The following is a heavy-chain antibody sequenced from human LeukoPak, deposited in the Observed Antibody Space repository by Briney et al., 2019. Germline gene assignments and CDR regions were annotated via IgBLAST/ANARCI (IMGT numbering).Heavy chain of an antibody. V-gene: IGHV3-30*02. D-gene: IGHD1-14*01. CDR1: GFTFSNYA. CDR2: ISYDGSEK. Sequence: GGSLRLSCAGSGFTFSNYAMHWVRQAPGKGLECVAFISYDGSEKFYVDSVKGRFTISRDDSKNTLYLQMNSLRGEDTAIYYCARERTGYYMAVWGKGTTVTISS. CDR3: ARERTGYYMAV. J-gene: IGHJ6*03.